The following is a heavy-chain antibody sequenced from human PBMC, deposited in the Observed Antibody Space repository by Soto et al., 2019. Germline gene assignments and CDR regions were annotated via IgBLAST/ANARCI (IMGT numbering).Heavy chain of an antibody. V-gene: IGHV4-30-2*01. J-gene: IGHJ4*02. D-gene: IGHD2-15*01. CDR1: GGSISSGGYS. CDR2: IYHSWST. CDR3: ARGQVVAAQH. Sequence: QLQLQESGSGLVKPSQTLSLTCAVSGGSISSGGYSWSWIRQPPGKGLEWIGYIYHSWSTYYNPSLXSRAXIXIDRSKNQFSLKLSSVTAADTAVYYCARGQVVAAQHWGQGTLVTVSS.